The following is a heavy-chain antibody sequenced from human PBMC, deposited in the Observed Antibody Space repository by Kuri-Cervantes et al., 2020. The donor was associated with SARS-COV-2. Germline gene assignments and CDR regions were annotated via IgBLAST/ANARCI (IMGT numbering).Heavy chain of an antibody. CDR3: AREEVVPAAVRGYFYRFGMGV. CDR2: IKQDGSEK. CDR1: GFTFNTYW. V-gene: IGHV3-7*04. Sequence: GGSLRLSCAASGFTFNTYWMTWVRQAPGKGLESVANIKQDGSEKYYVDSVKGRFTISRDNAKNSLYLQMNSLRAEDTAVYYCAREEVVPAAVRGYFYRFGMGVWGQGTTVTDSS. D-gene: IGHD2-2*01. J-gene: IGHJ6*02.